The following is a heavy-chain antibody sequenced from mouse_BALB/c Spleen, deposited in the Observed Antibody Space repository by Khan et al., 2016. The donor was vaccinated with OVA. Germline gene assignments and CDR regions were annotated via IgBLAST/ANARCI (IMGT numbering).Heavy chain of an antibody. Sequence: EVQLQEPGPSLVKPSQTLSLTCSVTGDSITSGYWSWIRKFPGNKLEYMGYMIYSGNTYYNPSLKSRISITRHTSKDQYYLQLNSMNTYDTATYYGARSTYRYAFAYWGQGTLVTVSA. J-gene: IGHJ3*01. V-gene: IGHV3-8*02. CDR2: MIYSGNT. CDR3: ARSTYRYAFAY. CDR1: GDSITSGY. D-gene: IGHD2-14*01.